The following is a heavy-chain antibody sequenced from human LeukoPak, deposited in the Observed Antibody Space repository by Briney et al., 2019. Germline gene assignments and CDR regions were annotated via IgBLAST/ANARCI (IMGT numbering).Heavy chain of an antibody. Sequence: ESLKISCKGFGYSFTTYWIGWVRQMPGKGLEWMGIIYPGDSDIRYSPSFQGQVTISADKSISTACLQWSSLKASDTATYFCARQLGERTFNWNDFDYWGQGTLVSVSS. CDR2: IYPGDSDI. CDR1: GYSFTTYW. J-gene: IGHJ4*02. D-gene: IGHD1-20*01. CDR3: ARQLGERTFNWNDFDY. V-gene: IGHV5-51*01.